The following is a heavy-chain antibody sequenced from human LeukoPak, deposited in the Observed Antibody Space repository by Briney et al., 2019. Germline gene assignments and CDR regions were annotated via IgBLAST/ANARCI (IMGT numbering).Heavy chain of an antibody. V-gene: IGHV1-2*04. Sequence: ASVKVSCKASGYTFTGYYMHWVRQAPGQGLEWMGWINPNSGGTNYAQKFQGWVTMTRDTSISTAYMELSRLRSDDTAVYYCARDLGRAAGDDYYYYYGMDVWGQGTTVTASS. D-gene: IGHD6-13*01. CDR1: GYTFTGYY. J-gene: IGHJ6*02. CDR3: ARDLGRAAGDDYYYYYGMDV. CDR2: INPNSGGT.